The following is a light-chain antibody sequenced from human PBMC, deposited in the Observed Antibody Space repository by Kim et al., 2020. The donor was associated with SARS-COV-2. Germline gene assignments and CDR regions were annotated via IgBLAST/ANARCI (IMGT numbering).Light chain of an antibody. CDR3: KQYSSHWT. CDR2: KAS. V-gene: IGKV1-5*03. CDR1: QSVSIW. J-gene: IGKJ1*01. Sequence: SASVGDRVTITCRASQSVSIWLAWYQQIAGKAPKLLIYKASSLESGVPSRFCGSGSGTEFTLTISSLQPDDFATYYCKQYSSHWTFGQGTKVDIK.